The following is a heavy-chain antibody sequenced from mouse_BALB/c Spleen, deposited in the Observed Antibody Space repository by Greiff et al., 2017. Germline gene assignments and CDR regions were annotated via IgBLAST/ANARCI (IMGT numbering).Heavy chain of an antibody. Sequence: EVHLVESGGGLVQPGGSMKLSCVASGFTFSNYWMNWVRQSPEKGLEWVAEIRLKSNNYATHYAESVKGRFTISRDDSKSSVYLQMNNLRAEDTGIYYCPLGLRGAMDYWGQGTSVTVSS. J-gene: IGHJ4*01. CDR1: GFTFSNYW. CDR3: PLGLRGAMDY. D-gene: IGHD4-1*01. V-gene: IGHV6-6*02. CDR2: IRLKSNNYAT.